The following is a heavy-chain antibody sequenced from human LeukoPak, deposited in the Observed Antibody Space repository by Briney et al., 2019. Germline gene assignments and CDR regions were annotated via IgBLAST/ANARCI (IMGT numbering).Heavy chain of an antibody. CDR1: GFTFSSYW. V-gene: IGHV3-48*04. Sequence: GGSLRLSCAASGFTFSSYWMHWVRQAPGKGLVWVSSISSSGSTIYYADSVKGRFTISRDNAKNSLYLQMNSLRAEDTAVYYCAREGRSYFSDYYYYMDVWGKGTTVTISS. CDR3: AREGRSYFSDYYYYMDV. CDR2: ISSSGSTI. J-gene: IGHJ6*03. D-gene: IGHD1-26*01.